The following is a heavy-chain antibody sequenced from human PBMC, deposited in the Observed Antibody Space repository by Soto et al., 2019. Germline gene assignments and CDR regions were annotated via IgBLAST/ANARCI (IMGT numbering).Heavy chain of an antibody. D-gene: IGHD3-3*01. V-gene: IGHV1-18*04. CDR1: GYTFTSYG. Sequence: APVKVSCKASGYTFTSYGISWVRQAPGQGLEWMGWISTYSGNTDYAQKFQGRITMTTDTSTDTVYMELRSLRSDDTAVYFCARNLFGVIIMGDYWGQGTLVTVSS. CDR3: ARNLFGVIIMGDY. CDR2: ISTYSGNT. J-gene: IGHJ4*02.